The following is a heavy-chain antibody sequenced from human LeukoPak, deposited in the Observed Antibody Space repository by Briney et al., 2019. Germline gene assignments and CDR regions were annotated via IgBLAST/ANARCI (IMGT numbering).Heavy chain of an antibody. V-gene: IGHV3-15*01. CDR3: ATEWYYCLHA. J-gene: IGHJ3*01. CDR1: GFTFSDTW. D-gene: IGHD3-16*01. Sequence: PGGSLRLSCAGSGFTFSDTWMTWVRQAPGQGLEWVGRIKSKRAGGTTDYAALVKGRFTISRDDSQNTLYLQMNSLQTEDTAVYYCATEWYYCLHAWGQGTMVTVSS. CDR2: IKSKRAGGTT.